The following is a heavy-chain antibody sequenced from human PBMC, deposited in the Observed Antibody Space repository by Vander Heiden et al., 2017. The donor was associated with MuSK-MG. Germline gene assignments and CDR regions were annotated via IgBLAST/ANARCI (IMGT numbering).Heavy chain of an antibody. CDR2: ISGSGGST. CDR3: ANAALTVTTDYWYFDL. V-gene: IGHV3-23*01. J-gene: IGHJ2*01. D-gene: IGHD4-4*01. Sequence: VQLLESGGGLVQPGGSLRLSCAGSGFTFSSYAMSWVRQAPGKGLEWVSAISGSGGSTYYADSVKGRFTISRDNSKNTLYLQMNSLRAEDTAVYYCANAALTVTTDYWYFDLWGRGTLVTVSS. CDR1: GFTFSSYA.